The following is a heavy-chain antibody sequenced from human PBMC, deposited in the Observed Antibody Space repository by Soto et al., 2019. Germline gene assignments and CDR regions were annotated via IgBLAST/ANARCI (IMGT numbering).Heavy chain of an antibody. V-gene: IGHV3-48*03. CDR2: ISSSGSTI. CDR1: GFTFSSYE. J-gene: IGHJ6*02. Sequence: GGSLRLSCSASGFTFSSYEMNWVRQAPGKGLEWVSYISSSGSTIYYADSVKGRFTISRDNAKNSLYLQMNSLRAEDTAVYYCAKQVVIRPRHVGMDVWGQGTTVTVSS. CDR3: AKQVVIRPRHVGMDV. D-gene: IGHD3-22*01.